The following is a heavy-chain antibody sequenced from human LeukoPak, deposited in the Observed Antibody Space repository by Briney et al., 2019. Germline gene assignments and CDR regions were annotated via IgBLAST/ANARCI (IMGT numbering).Heavy chain of an antibody. CDR3: ARALQLSHFDY. J-gene: IGHJ4*02. D-gene: IGHD6-13*01. CDR1: GGSISSYY. Sequence: SETLSLTCTVSGGSISSYYWSWIRQPPGKGLEWIGNIYYSGSTNYNPSLKSRVTISVDTSKNQFSLKLSSVTAADTAVYYCARALQLSHFDYWGQGTLVTVSS. CDR2: IYYSGST. V-gene: IGHV4-59*01.